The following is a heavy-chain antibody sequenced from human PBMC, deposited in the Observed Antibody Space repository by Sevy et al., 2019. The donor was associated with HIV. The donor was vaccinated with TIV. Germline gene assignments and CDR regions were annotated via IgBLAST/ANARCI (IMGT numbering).Heavy chain of an antibody. CDR2: ITWNSGSI. Sequence: GGSLRLSCAASRFTFDDYAMHWVRQAPGKGLEWVSGITWNSGSIGYADSVKGRFTISRDNAKNSLYLQMNSLRAEDTALYYRAKAREMDTAMVTFDYWGHGTLVTVSS. V-gene: IGHV3-9*01. CDR1: RFTFDDYA. J-gene: IGHJ4*01. CDR3: AKAREMDTAMVTFDY. D-gene: IGHD5-18*01.